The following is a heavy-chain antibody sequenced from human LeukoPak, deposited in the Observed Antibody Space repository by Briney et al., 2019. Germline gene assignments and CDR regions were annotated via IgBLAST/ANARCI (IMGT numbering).Heavy chain of an antibody. CDR3: ARGHLHYSSHYYYYMDV. V-gene: IGHV1-8*01. J-gene: IGHJ6*03. CDR2: MNPDSGNT. CDR1: GYTLTTPD. D-gene: IGHD2-15*01. Sequence: ASVKVSCKASGYTLTTPDINSVRQAPGQGLEWMGWMNPDSGNTGYAQKFQGIVTVTRDTSISTDYMELSSLRSEDTAVYYCARGHLHYSSHYYYYMDVWGKGTTVTVSS.